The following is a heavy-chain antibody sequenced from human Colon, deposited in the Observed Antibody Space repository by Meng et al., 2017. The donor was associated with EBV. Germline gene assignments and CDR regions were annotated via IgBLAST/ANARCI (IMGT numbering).Heavy chain of an antibody. Sequence: VRLRGSGPGLVMRSGTLSLTCAVSGGSLSSRNWWSWVRQPPGKGLEWIGEIYHSGSTNYNPSLKSRVTISVDESKNQFSLRLSSVTAADTAVYYCARVGAYCGGDCYHPRWGQGTLVTVSS. CDR1: GGSLSSRNW. CDR2: IYHSGST. V-gene: IGHV4-4*02. J-gene: IGHJ4*02. CDR3: ARVGAYCGGDCYHPR. D-gene: IGHD2-21*02.